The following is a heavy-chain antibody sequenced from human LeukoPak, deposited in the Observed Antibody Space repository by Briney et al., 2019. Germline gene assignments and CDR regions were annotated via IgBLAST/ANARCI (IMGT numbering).Heavy chain of an antibody. CDR3: ARDLFRQQLPPGY. D-gene: IGHD6-13*01. J-gene: IGHJ4*02. V-gene: IGHV3-48*04. Sequence: PGGSLRLSCAASGFTFSSYSMNWVRQAPGKGLEWVSYISSSSSTIYYADSVKGRFTISRDNAKNSLYLQMNSLRAEDTAVYYCARDLFRQQLPPGYWGQGTLVTVSS. CDR2: ISSSSSTI. CDR1: GFTFSSYS.